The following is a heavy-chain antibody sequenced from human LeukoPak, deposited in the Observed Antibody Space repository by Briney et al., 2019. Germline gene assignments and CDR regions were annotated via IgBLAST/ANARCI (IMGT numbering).Heavy chain of an antibody. D-gene: IGHD1-26*01. J-gene: IGHJ4*02. CDR3: ARVGGGSYYSIDY. CDR2: IKEDGSEK. CDR1: GFTFSWYW. V-gene: IGHV3-7*01. Sequence: GGSLRLSCAASGFTFSWYWMGWVRQAPGKGLEWVANIKEDGSEKYYVDSVKGRFTISRDNAKNSVYLQMNSLRAEDTAVYYCARVGGGSYYSIDYWGQGTLVTVSS.